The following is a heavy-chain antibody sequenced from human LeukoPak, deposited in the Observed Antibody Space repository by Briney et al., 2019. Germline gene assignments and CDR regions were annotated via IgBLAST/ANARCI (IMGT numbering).Heavy chain of an antibody. CDR2: ISTNTGNT. CDR1: GYSFTSFG. CDR3: AREIPYPDCSSSGCYGPWDY. D-gene: IGHD2-2*01. Sequence: ASVKVSCKASGYSFTSFGLSWLRQAPGQGLEWMGWISTNTGNTDYAQKFQDRVTLTTDTSTTTAYMELRSLTSDDTAVYYCAREIPYPDCSSSGCYGPWDYWGQGILVLVSS. J-gene: IGHJ4*02. V-gene: IGHV1-18*01.